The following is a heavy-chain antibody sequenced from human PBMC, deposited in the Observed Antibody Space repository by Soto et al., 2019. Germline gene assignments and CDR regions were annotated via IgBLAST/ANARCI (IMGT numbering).Heavy chain of an antibody. D-gene: IGHD1-26*01. Sequence: QEKLVESGGGVVQPGRSLRLSCAASGFTFSAYGMHWVRQAPGKGLEWVTVISYDGSSKYYADSVKGRFIVSRDNSKNTLYLQMNSLRPEDTAVYYCAKVTFSGDYYYYAMDVWGQGTTVTVSS. CDR2: ISYDGSSK. V-gene: IGHV3-30*18. J-gene: IGHJ6*02. CDR3: AKVTFSGDYYYYAMDV. CDR1: GFTFSAYG.